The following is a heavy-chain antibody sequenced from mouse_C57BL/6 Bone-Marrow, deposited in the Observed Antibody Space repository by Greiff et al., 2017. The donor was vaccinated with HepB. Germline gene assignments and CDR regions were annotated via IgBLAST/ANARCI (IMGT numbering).Heavy chain of an antibody. CDR3: ARLPTIVTTRGFAY. D-gene: IGHD2-5*01. J-gene: IGHJ3*01. CDR1: EYEFPSHD. V-gene: IGHV5-2*01. Sequence: EVQVVESGGGLVQPGESLKLSCESNEYEFPSHDMSWVRKTPEKRLELVAAINSDGGSTYYPDTMERRFIISRDNTKKTLYLQMSSLRSEDTALYYCARLPTIVTTRGFAYWGQGTLVTVSA. CDR2: INSDGGST.